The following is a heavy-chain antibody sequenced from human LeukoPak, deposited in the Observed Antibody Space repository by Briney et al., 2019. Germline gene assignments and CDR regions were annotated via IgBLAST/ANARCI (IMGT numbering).Heavy chain of an antibody. CDR2: INHSGST. Sequence: SETLSLTCAVYGGSFSGYYWSWIRQPPGKGLEWIGEINHSGSTNYNPSLKSRVTISVDTSKNQFSLKLSSVTAADTAVVYCASSAADYGEYGIDYWGQGTLVTVSS. V-gene: IGHV4-34*01. CDR3: ASSAADYGEYGIDY. CDR1: GGSFSGYY. D-gene: IGHD4-17*01. J-gene: IGHJ4*02.